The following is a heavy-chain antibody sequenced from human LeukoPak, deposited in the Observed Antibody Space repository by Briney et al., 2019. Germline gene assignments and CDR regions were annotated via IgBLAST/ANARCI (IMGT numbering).Heavy chain of an antibody. CDR3: AKDYATVGDYDY. Sequence: GGSLRLSCAASGFTFSSYAMSWVRQAPGKGLEWVSAISGSGGTTYYADSVKGRFTISRDNSKNTLHLQMNSLRAEDTAAYYCAKDYATVGDYDYWGQGTLVTVSS. CDR1: GFTFSSYA. V-gene: IGHV3-23*01. J-gene: IGHJ4*02. D-gene: IGHD4-23*01. CDR2: ISGSGGTT.